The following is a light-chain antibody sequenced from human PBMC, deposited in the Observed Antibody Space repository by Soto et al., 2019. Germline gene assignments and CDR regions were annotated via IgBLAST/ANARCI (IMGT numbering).Light chain of an antibody. CDR1: QSVAGN. CDR2: GVS. CDR3: MQYNKWPLRT. V-gene: IGKV3-15*01. J-gene: IGKJ1*01. Sequence: EVVMRHSPATLSVSPGDRATLSCRASQSVAGNLAWYQQKPGQPPRLLIHGVSTRATGVPARFSGSGSGTDFTLTISSLQSEDFGVYFCMQYNKWPLRTFGQGTKVDIK.